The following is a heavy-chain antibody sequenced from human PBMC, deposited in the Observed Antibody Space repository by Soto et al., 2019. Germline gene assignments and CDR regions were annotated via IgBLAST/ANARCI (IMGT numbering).Heavy chain of an antibody. CDR3: ARDFSSSVPLRIRYYYGMDV. V-gene: IGHV1-3*01. D-gene: IGHD6-13*01. CDR2: INAGNGNT. CDR1: GYTFTSYA. J-gene: IGHJ6*02. Sequence: ASVKVSCKASGYTFTSYAMHWVRQAPGQRLEWMGWINAGNGNTKYSQKFQGRVTITRDTSASTAYMELSSLRSEDTAVYYCARDFSSSVPLRIRYYYGMDVWGQGTTVTVSS.